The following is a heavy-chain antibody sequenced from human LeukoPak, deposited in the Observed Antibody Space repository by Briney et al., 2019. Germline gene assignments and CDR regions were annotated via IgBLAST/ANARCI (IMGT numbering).Heavy chain of an antibody. CDR3: ARYGSYQFDY. CDR2: IYYSGST. CDR1: GASISRYY. D-gene: IGHD1-26*01. Sequence: PSETLSHTGSVVGASISRYYSSWIRQPPGKGLEWIGYIYYSGSTNYNPSLKSRVTIPVDTPKNQFSLKLSSVTAAETAVYYCARYGSYQFDYWGQGTLVTVSS. V-gene: IGHV4-59*08. J-gene: IGHJ4*02.